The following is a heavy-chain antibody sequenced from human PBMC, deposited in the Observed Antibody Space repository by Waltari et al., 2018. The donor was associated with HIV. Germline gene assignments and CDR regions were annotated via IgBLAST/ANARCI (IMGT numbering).Heavy chain of an antibody. Sequence: QEQLVESGGGVAQPGRSLRLSCSASGFIFGDYAMHWVRQAPGKGLEWVGLISFDGNNAYYADSVKGRFTISRDNSKNTMSLQMNNLRSDDTALYYCARTIFGVMITSDYFYGLDVWGQGTTVTVS. CDR1: GFIFGDYA. D-gene: IGHD3-3*01. V-gene: IGHV3-30-3*01. J-gene: IGHJ6*02. CDR2: ISFDGNNA. CDR3: ARTIFGVMITSDYFYGLDV.